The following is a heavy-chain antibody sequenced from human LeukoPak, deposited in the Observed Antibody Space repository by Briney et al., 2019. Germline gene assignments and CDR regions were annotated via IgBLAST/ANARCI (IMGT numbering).Heavy chain of an antibody. CDR1: GFTFRRYS. CDR2: ISSSSSTI. CDR3: AREDGGKADI. Sequence: PGGSLRLSCAASGFTFRRYSMNWVRQAPGKGLEWVSYISSSSSTIDYADSVKGRFSISRDNAKNSLYLQMKSLRDEDTAVYYCAREDGGKADIWGQGTMVTVSS. D-gene: IGHD4-23*01. V-gene: IGHV3-48*02. J-gene: IGHJ3*02.